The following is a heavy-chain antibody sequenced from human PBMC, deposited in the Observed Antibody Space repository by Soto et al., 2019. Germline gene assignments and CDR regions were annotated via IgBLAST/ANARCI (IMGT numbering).Heavy chain of an antibody. J-gene: IGHJ3*02. CDR3: GRVGGGGISFSPHVWFPSDGIDI. V-gene: IGHV1-18*01. CDR2: ISGHDDKT. Sequence: QVQLVQSGAELKRPGASVKVSCKASGYSFSTCGITWVRQAPGQGLEWMGWISGHDDKTKLAENFQGRVTMTTDTPTRAAYMEKGGLKSDDTAVFYCGRVGGGGISFSPHVWFPSDGIDIWGQGTMVTVSS. CDR1: GYSFSTCG. D-gene: IGHD3-16*02.